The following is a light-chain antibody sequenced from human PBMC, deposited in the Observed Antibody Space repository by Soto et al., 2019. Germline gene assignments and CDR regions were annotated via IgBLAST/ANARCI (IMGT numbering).Light chain of an antibody. J-gene: IGLJ1*01. V-gene: IGLV2-14*01. CDR1: NNDVGAYTY. CDR2: EVS. CDR3: FSYTSSTAYV. Sequence: QSVLTQPASVSGSPGQSITISCTGTNNDVGAYTYVSWYQQHPGKAPRLIIYEVSERPSGVSNRFSASKSGNTASLTISGLQAEDEADYYCFSYTSSTAYVFGTGTKLTVL.